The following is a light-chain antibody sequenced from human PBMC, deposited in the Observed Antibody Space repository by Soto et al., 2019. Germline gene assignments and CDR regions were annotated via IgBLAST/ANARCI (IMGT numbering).Light chain of an antibody. J-gene: IGKJ2*01. CDR1: QNIKRY. CDR3: QQSYSTPYT. CDR2: AAS. V-gene: IGKV1-39*01. Sequence: DNQMTQSPSSLSASVGDGVTITCRASQNIKRYLNWYQQIPGKAPKLLIYAASGLQSGVPPRVSGRGSGTDFTLTISSLQPEDFATYYCQQSYSTPYTLGQGSKLEIK.